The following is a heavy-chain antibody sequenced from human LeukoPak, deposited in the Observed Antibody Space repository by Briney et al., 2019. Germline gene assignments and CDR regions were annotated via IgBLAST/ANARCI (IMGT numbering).Heavy chain of an antibody. J-gene: IGHJ4*02. D-gene: IGHD4-11*01. V-gene: IGHV1-69*13. CDR2: IIPIFGTA. CDR3: ARVGYSNSYDY. Sequence: SVKVSCKASGGTFSSYAISWVRQAPGQGLEWMGGIIPIFGTANYAQKFQGRVTITWDASISTAYMDLSSLRSEDTAVYYCARVGYSNSYDYWGQGTLVTVSS. CDR1: GGTFSSYA.